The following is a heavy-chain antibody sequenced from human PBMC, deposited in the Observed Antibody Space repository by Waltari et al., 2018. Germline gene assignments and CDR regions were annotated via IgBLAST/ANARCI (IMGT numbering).Heavy chain of an antibody. Sequence: QAQLQELGPGQVKPSETLSFRCAVSGDSISTSTFYWGWVRQPPGKGLEWVGRVYYNGYEFYNPSLKGRLTLSMDTSNNHFSLSLTSGTAADTAVYYCVRQRSADFWSGYFDLWGQGTLVTVSS. CDR1: GDSISTSTFY. V-gene: IGHV4-39*01. CDR2: VYYNGYE. J-gene: IGHJ4*02. D-gene: IGHD3-3*01. CDR3: VRQRSADFWSGYFDL.